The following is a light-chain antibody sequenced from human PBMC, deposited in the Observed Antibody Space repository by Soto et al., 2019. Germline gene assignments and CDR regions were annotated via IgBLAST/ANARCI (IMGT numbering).Light chain of an antibody. J-gene: IGLJ3*02. V-gene: IGLV1-40*01. CDR1: SSNIGAGYD. CDR2: GNS. CDR3: QSYDSSLSAWV. Sequence: QSVLTQPPSVSGAPGQRVTISCTGSSSNIGAGYDVHWYQQLPATAPKLLIYGNSNRPSGVPDRFSGSKSGTSASLAITGLQAEDEADYYCQSYDSSLSAWVFGGGTKVTVL.